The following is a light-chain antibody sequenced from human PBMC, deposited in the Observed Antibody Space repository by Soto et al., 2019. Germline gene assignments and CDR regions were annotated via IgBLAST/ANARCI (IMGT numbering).Light chain of an antibody. CDR1: QRVNSYY. V-gene: IGKV3D-7*01. CDR2: GAS. CDR3: LQDYILPIT. J-gene: IGKJ5*01. Sequence: EVMMTQSPATLSVSPGERDTPSCRANQRVNSYYLSWYQRKRGQSPGPLIYGASSRATGIPASFSGGGSATDFSITISSLQPEDYAVYYCLQDYILPITFGQGTRLEIK.